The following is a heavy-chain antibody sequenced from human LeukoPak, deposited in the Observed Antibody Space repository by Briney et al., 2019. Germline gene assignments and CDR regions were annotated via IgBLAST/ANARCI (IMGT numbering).Heavy chain of an antibody. CDR1: GFTFSSYA. D-gene: IGHD6-19*01. CDR2: ISGSGGST. CDR3: AKRWVAVAGTANYYYGMDV. J-gene: IGHJ6*02. Sequence: GGSLRLSCAASGFTFSSYAMSWVRQAPGKGLEWVSAISGSGGSTYYADSVKGRFTISRDNSKNTLYLQMNSLRAEDTSVYYCAKRWVAVAGTANYYYGMDVWGQGTTVTVSS. V-gene: IGHV3-23*01.